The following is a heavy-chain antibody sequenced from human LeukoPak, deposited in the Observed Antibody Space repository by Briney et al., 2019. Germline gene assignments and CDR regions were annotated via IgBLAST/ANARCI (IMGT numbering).Heavy chain of an antibody. CDR2: ISSSGSTI. J-gene: IGHJ4*02. CDR1: GFTFSDYY. Sequence: PGGSLRLSCAASGFTFSDYYMSWIRQAPGKGLGWVSYISSSGSTIYYADSVKGRFTISRDNAKNSLYLQMNSLRAEDTAVYYCARGYCGSTSCYRYFDYWGQGTLVTVSS. V-gene: IGHV3-11*04. CDR3: ARGYCGSTSCYRYFDY. D-gene: IGHD2-2*02.